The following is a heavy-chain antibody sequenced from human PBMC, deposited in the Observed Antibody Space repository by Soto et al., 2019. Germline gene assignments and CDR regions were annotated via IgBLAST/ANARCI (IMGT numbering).Heavy chain of an antibody. CDR3: ARDTYYYDSSDHFSADAFDI. D-gene: IGHD3-22*01. J-gene: IGHJ3*02. CDR1: GFTSSSYW. V-gene: IGHV3-74*01. CDR2: ISNDGSST. Sequence: EVQLVESGGGLVQPGGSLRLSCAASGFTSSSYWIHWVRQAPGKGLVWVSRISNDGSSTNYADSLKGRFTISRDNAKNTVYLQMTSLRAEDTAVYYCARDTYYYDSSDHFSADAFDICGQGTMVTVSS.